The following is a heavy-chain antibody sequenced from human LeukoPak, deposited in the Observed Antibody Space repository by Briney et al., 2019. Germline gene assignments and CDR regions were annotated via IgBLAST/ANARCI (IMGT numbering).Heavy chain of an antibody. J-gene: IGHJ4*02. Sequence: GGSLRLFCAASGFTFNRYAMHWVPQAPGKGLEYVSTNNSNGGSTYYPNSVKGRFTISRHNSKNTLYLQMDRLRAEDTAVYYCAKDVLWFGELTFDYWGQGTLVTVSS. CDR3: AKDVLWFGELTFDY. V-gene: IGHV3-64*01. D-gene: IGHD3-10*01. CDR2: NNSNGGST. CDR1: GFTFNRYA.